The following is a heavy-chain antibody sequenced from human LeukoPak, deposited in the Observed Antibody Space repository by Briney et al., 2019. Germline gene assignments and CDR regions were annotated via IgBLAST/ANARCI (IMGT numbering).Heavy chain of an antibody. CDR2: MSSSSSTI. D-gene: IGHD3-3*01. J-gene: IGHJ6*02. V-gene: IGHV3-48*02. Sequence: PGGSLRLSCAASGFTFSSYSMNWVRQAPGKGLEWVSHMSSSSSTIYYADSVKGRFTISRDNAKNSLYLQMNSLRDEDTAVYYCARSPLSDYDFWSGPYYYYYGMDVWGQGTTVTVSS. CDR3: ARSPLSDYDFWSGPYYYYYGMDV. CDR1: GFTFSSYS.